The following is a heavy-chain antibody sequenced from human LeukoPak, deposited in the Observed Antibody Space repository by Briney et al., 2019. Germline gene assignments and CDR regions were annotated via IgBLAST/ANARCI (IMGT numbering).Heavy chain of an antibody. Sequence: PGGSLRLSCAASGFTFSRHGMHWVRQAPGKGLEWVAVIWYDATDKYYVDSVKGRFTVSRDNSKNTMYLQMNSLRAEDTAVYYCARGSGLVGRGGCFDYWGQGTLVTVSS. J-gene: IGHJ4*02. D-gene: IGHD1-26*01. V-gene: IGHV3-33*01. CDR2: IWYDATDK. CDR1: GFTFSRHG. CDR3: ARGSGLVGRGGCFDY.